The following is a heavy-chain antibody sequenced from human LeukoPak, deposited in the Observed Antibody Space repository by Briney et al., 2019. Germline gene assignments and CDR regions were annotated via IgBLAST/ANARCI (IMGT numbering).Heavy chain of an antibody. CDR1: GFTFSSYS. J-gene: IGHJ4*02. CDR2: ISSSSYI. CDR3: ARDRGDLYYYDSSGSDY. D-gene: IGHD3-22*01. Sequence: PGGSLRLSCAASGFTFSSYSMNWVRQAPGKGLEWVSSISSSSYIYYADSVKGRFTISRDNAKNSLYLQMNSLRAEDTAVYYCARDRGDLYYYDSSGSDYWGQGTLVTVSS. V-gene: IGHV3-21*01.